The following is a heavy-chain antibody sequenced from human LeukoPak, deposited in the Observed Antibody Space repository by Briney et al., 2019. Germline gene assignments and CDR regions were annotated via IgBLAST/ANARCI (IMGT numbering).Heavy chain of an antibody. CDR1: GFTFINYA. Sequence: GGSLRLSCAASGFTFINYAMTWVRQAPGKGLEWVSDISGSGGSTYYADSVKGRFTISRDNSKNTLYLQMKSLRAEDTAVYYCAKTYQLISYFDYWGQGTLVTVSS. CDR2: ISGSGGST. D-gene: IGHD5-24*01. V-gene: IGHV3-23*01. CDR3: AKTYQLISYFDY. J-gene: IGHJ4*02.